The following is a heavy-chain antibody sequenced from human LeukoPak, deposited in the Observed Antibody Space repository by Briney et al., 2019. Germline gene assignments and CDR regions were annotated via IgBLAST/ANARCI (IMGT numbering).Heavy chain of an antibody. V-gene: IGHV1-2*02. CDR1: GYTFTGYY. J-gene: IGHJ4*02. CDR2: INPNSGGT. CDR3: ARSKYYYDSSVLGNY. D-gene: IGHD3-22*01. Sequence: GASVKVSCKASGYTFTGYYMHWVRQAPGQGLEWMGWINPNSGGTNYAQKFQGRVTMTRDTSISTAYMELSRLRSDDTAVYYCARSKYYYDSSVLGNYWGQGTLVTVSS.